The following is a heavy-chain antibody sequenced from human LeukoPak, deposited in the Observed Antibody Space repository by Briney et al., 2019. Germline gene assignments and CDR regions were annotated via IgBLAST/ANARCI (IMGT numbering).Heavy chain of an antibody. D-gene: IGHD3-3*01. CDR1: GYTFTGYY. CDR2: INPNSGGT. Sequence: ASMKVSCKASGYTFTGYYMHWVRQAPGQGLEWMGWINPNSGGTNYAQKFQGRVTMTRDTSISTAYMELSRLRSDDTAVYYCARENGSGSHTIFGVVENWFDPWGQGTLVTVSS. V-gene: IGHV1-2*02. J-gene: IGHJ5*02. CDR3: ARENGSGSHTIFGVVENWFDP.